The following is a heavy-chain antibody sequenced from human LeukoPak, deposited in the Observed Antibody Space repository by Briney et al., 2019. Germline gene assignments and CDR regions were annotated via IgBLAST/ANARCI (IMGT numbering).Heavy chain of an antibody. V-gene: IGHV4-30-2*01. Sequence: SETLSLTCTVSGGSISSGGYYWSWIRQPPGKGLEWIGYIYHSGSTYYNPSLKSRVTISVDRSKNQFSLKLSSVTAADTAVYYCARDRRYFDQNYYYYMDVWGKGTTVAVSS. CDR3: ARDRRYFDQNYYYYMDV. J-gene: IGHJ6*03. CDR2: IYHSGST. CDR1: GGSISSGGYY. D-gene: IGHD3-9*01.